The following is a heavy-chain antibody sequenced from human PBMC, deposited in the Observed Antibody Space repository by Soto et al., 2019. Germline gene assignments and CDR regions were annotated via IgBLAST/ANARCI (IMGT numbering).Heavy chain of an antibody. D-gene: IGHD5-18*01. CDR2: ISYDGSNK. Sequence: GGSLRLSCAASGFTFSSYGMHWVRQAPGKGLEWVAVISYDGSNKYYADSVKGRFTISRDNSKNTLYLQMNSLRAEDTAVYYCANEGRIQLRYYYYGMDVWGQGTTVTVSS. V-gene: IGHV3-30*18. CDR1: GFTFSSYG. CDR3: ANEGRIQLRYYYYGMDV. J-gene: IGHJ6*02.